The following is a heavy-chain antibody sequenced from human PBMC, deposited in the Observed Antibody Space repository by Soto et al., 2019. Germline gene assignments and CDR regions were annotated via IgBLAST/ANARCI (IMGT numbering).Heavy chain of an antibody. V-gene: IGHV4-39*01. J-gene: IGHJ5*02. D-gene: IGHD5-18*01. Sequence: QLQLQESGPGLVKLSETLSLTCTVSGGSISSSTYYWGWIRQPPGKGLEWIGSINYSGTTYYNPSLRRLVSLFIDTTKNQSALEQGSVTAVEPAVYCCAARLSGSSYGWGSCIVPWGQGSLVTVS. CDR2: INYSGTT. CDR1: GGSISSSTYY. CDR3: AARLSGSSYGWGSCIVP.